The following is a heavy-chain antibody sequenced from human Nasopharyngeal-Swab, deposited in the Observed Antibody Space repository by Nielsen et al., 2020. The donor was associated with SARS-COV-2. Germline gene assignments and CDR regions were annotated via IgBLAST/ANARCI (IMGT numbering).Heavy chain of an antibody. Sequence: VRQAPGKGLEWVSSISSSSSYIYYADSVKGRFTVSRDNAKNSLYLQMNSLRADDTAVYYCARDGLDYDFWSAYFMDVWDQGPTVTVSS. V-gene: IGHV3-21*01. CDR2: ISSSSSYI. D-gene: IGHD3-3*01. CDR3: ARDGLDYDFWSAYFMDV. J-gene: IGHJ6*02.